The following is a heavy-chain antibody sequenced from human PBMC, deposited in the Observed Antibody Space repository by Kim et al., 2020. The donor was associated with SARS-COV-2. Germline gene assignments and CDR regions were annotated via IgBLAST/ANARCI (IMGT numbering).Heavy chain of an antibody. CDR2: ISGSGGST. D-gene: IGHD3-16*01. J-gene: IGHJ6*02. V-gene: IGHV3-23*01. CDR3: AKEGGGPLTSFYYYGMDV. Sequence: GGSLRLSCAASGFTFSSYAMSWVRQAPGKGLEWVSAISGSGGSTYYADSVKGRFTISRDNSKNTLYLQMNSLRAEDTAVYYCAKEGGGPLTSFYYYGMDVWGQGTTVTVSS. CDR1: GFTFSSYA.